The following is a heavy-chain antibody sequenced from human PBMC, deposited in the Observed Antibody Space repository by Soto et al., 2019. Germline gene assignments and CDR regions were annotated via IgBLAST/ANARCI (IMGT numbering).Heavy chain of an antibody. J-gene: IGHJ4*02. D-gene: IGHD5-18*01. V-gene: IGHV4-31*03. CDR2: IYYSGST. CDR1: GGSISSGGYY. CDR3: ARGNKDTAMVLFFDY. Sequence: SETLSLTCTVSGGSISSGGYYWSWIRQHPGKGLEWIGYIYYSGSTYYNPSLKSRVTISVDTSKNQFSLKLSSVTAADTAVYYCARGNKDTAMVLFFDYRAQRTPVTVSS.